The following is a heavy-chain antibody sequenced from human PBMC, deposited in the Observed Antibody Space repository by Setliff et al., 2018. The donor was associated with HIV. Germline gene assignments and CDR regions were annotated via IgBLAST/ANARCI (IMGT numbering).Heavy chain of an antibody. J-gene: IGHJ4*01. CDR2: INVGNGNT. CDR3: ARQFSSSWYVFDY. V-gene: IGHV1-3*01. CDR1: GYAFTSYA. Sequence: ASVKVSCKASGYAFTSYAMHWMRQAPGQRLEWMGWINVGNGNTKYSQRFQGRVTITRDTSASAAYMQLNSLRSEDTAVYYCARQFSSSWYVFDYWGQGALVTVSS. D-gene: IGHD6-13*01.